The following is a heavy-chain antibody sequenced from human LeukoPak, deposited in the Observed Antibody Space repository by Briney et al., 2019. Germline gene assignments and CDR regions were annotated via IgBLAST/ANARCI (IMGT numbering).Heavy chain of an antibody. Sequence: PSETLSLTCTVSGRSLSSYYWSWIRQPPGKGLECIGYIYYSGSTNFNPSLKSPVTTSVHTSKNQFSLKLSSVTAADTAVYYCARLHIDYSGSYLATFDYWGQGTLVTVSS. V-gene: IGHV4-59*08. CDR3: ARLHIDYSGSYLATFDY. J-gene: IGHJ4*02. CDR2: IYYSGST. CDR1: GRSLSSYY. D-gene: IGHD1-26*01.